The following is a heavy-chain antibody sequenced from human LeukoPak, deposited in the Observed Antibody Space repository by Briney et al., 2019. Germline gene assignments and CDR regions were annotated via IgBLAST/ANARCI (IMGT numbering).Heavy chain of an antibody. V-gene: IGHV1-2*02. CDR2: INPDIGGT. CDR3: AREETTVVGFDY. J-gene: IGHJ4*02. CDR1: GYTFTVYY. D-gene: IGHD4-23*01. Sequence: ASVNVSCKASGYTFTVYYMHWVRQAPGQGLEWMGWINPDIGGTNYAQKFQGRVTMTRDTSITTAYMELSRLRSDDTAVYYCAREETTVVGFDYWGQGTLVTVSS.